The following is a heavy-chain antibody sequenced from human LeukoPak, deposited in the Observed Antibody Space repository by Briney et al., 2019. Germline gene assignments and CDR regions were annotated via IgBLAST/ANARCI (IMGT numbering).Heavy chain of an antibody. J-gene: IGHJ4*02. D-gene: IGHD2-21*01. V-gene: IGHV3-66*01. Sequence: GGSLRLSCAASGFTVSSMFMSLFRQASGKGLEWVSVIHSSGSAYYNDSVKGRFTISRDDSKNTIYLQMNSLRAEDTAVYYCARAMWWSEDSWGQGTLVTVSS. CDR1: GFTVSSMF. CDR3: ARAMWWSEDS. CDR2: IHSSGSA.